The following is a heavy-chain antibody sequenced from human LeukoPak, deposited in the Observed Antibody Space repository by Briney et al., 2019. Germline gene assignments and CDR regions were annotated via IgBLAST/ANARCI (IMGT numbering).Heavy chain of an antibody. CDR1: GFTFSSYS. Sequence: GGSLRLSCAASGFTFSSYSMNWVRQAPGKGLEWVSYISSSSSTIYYADSVKGRFTISRDNAKNSLYLQMNSLRAEDTAVYYCARDREERCFGELLWDYWGQGTLVTVSS. D-gene: IGHD3-10*01. CDR3: ARDREERCFGELLWDY. CDR2: ISSSSSTI. J-gene: IGHJ4*02. V-gene: IGHV3-48*01.